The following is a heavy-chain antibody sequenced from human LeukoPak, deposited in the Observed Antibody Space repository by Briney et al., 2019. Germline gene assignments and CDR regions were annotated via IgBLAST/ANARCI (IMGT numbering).Heavy chain of an antibody. CDR1: GYTFTSYG. Sequence: ASVKVSCKASGYTFTSYGISWVRQAPGQGLEWMGWISAYNGNTNYAQKLQGRVTMTTDTSTSTAYMELRSLRSDDTAVYYCARVIGIAAAGTGVFDYWGQGTLVTVSS. D-gene: IGHD6-13*01. V-gene: IGHV1-18*01. CDR3: ARVIGIAAAGTGVFDY. CDR2: ISAYNGNT. J-gene: IGHJ4*02.